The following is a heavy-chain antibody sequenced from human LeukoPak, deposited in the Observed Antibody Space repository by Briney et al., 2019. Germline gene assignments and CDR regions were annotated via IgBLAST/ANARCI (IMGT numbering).Heavy chain of an antibody. CDR3: ARRIAGTATGGYFEP. CDR2: VNWNSGTT. D-gene: IGHD6-13*01. V-gene: IGHV3-9*01. CDR1: GFTFDDYA. J-gene: IGHJ2*01. Sequence: GGSLRLSCVASGFTFDDYAMHWVRQAPGKGLEWVSVVNWNSGTTGYADSVKGRFTVSRDNAKNSLFLQMNSLRADDTAVYYCARRIAGTATGGYFEPWGRGTLVSVSS.